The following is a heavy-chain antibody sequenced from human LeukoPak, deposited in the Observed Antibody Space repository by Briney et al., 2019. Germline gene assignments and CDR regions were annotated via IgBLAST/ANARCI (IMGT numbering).Heavy chain of an antibody. CDR3: ASVRYYYDSSGYPYNWFDP. Sequence: PSETLSLTCTVPGYSISSGYYWGWIRQPPGKGLEWIGSIYHSGSTYYNPSLKSRVTISVDTSKNQFSLKLSSVTAADTAVYYCASVRYYYDSSGYPYNWFDPWGQGTLVTASS. V-gene: IGHV4-38-2*02. CDR1: GYSISSGYY. J-gene: IGHJ5*02. D-gene: IGHD3-22*01. CDR2: IYHSGST.